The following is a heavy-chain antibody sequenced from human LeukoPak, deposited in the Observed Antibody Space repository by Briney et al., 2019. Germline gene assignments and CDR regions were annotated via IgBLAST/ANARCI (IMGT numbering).Heavy chain of an antibody. CDR1: GYTFTSYD. J-gene: IGHJ4*02. V-gene: IGHV1-8*03. CDR3: ARGYFGMIVLFDY. D-gene: IGHD3-22*01. Sequence: ASVKVSCKASGYTFTSYDINWVRQATGQGLEWMGWMNPNSGKTGYAQKLQGRVTITRNTSISTAYMELSSLRSEDTAVYYCARGYFGMIVLFDYWGQGTLVTVSS. CDR2: MNPNSGKT.